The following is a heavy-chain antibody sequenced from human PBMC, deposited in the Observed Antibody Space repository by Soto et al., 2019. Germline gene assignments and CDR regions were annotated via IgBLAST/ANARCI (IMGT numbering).Heavy chain of an antibody. Sequence: QVQLVESGGGVVQPGRSLRLSCAASGFHLSNYAMRWVRQAPGKGLDWVAVVSFDGSIENYADSVKGRFTISRDNSKNTLYLQMNSLRAEDTAVYYCASGGSSSWNYFDYWGQGTLVTVSS. CDR2: VSFDGSIE. D-gene: IGHD6-13*01. CDR3: ASGGSSSWNYFDY. J-gene: IGHJ4*02. CDR1: GFHLSNYA. V-gene: IGHV3-30-3*01.